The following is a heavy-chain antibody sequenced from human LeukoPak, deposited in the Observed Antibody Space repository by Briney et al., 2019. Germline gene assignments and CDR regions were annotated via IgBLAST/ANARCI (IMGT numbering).Heavy chain of an antibody. V-gene: IGHV3-7*03. CDR3: AKCLCSGGSCCDFDY. J-gene: IGHJ4*02. CDR2: IKQDGSEK. CDR1: GFTFSSYW. D-gene: IGHD2-15*01. Sequence: GGSLRLTCAASGFTFSSYWMSWVRQAPGKGLEWVANIKQDGSEKYYVDSVKGRFTISRDNSKNTLYLQMNSLRAEDTAVYYCAKCLCSGGSCCDFDYWGQGTLVTVSS.